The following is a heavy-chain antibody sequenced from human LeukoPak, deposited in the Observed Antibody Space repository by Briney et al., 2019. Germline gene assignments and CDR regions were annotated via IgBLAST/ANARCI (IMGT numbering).Heavy chain of an antibody. V-gene: IGHV4-4*02. CDR2: IYHSGST. CDR3: AREDPDYGGNSRGFDY. CDR1: GGSISSSNW. D-gene: IGHD4-23*01. J-gene: IGHJ4*02. Sequence: SETLSLTCAVSGGSISSSNWWSWVRRPPGKGLEWIGEIYHSGSTNYNPSLKSRVTISVDKSKNQLSLKLSSVTAADTAVYYCAREDPDYGGNSRGFDYWGQGTLVTVSS.